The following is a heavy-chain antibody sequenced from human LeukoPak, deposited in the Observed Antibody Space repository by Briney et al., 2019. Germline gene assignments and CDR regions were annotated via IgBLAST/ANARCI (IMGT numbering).Heavy chain of an antibody. CDR3: ARGGYSGYVH. CDR1: GGSFSGYY. Sequence: SETLSLTCAVYGGSFSGYYWSWIRQPPGKGLEWIGEINHSGSTTYNPSLKSRVTISVDTSKNQFSLKLSSVTAADTAVYYCARGGYSGYVHWGQGTLVTVSS. CDR2: INHSGST. J-gene: IGHJ4*02. D-gene: IGHD5-12*01. V-gene: IGHV4-34*01.